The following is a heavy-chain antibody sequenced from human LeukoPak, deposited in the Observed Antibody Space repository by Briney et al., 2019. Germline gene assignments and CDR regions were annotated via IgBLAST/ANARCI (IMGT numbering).Heavy chain of an antibody. J-gene: IGHJ3*01. CDR1: GGSITGYS. V-gene: IGHV4-59*01. Sequence: KPSETLSLTCSVSGGSITGYSWSWIRQTPGKGLEWIGSIYYNGDTHYNPSLNSRLSMSVDTPKNQFSLKLRSVTAADTAVYYCARISSSNWYNERGAFDVWGQGTMVTVSS. D-gene: IGHD6-13*01. CDR3: ARISSSNWYNERGAFDV. CDR2: IYYNGDT.